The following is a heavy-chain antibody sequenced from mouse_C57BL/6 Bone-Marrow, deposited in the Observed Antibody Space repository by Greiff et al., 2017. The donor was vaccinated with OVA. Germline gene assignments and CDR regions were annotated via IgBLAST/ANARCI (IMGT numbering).Heavy chain of an antibody. CDR1: GYSITNGNHW. J-gene: IGHJ1*03. CDR2: ISSSGST. V-gene: IGHV3-4*01. CDR3: ARDDGNYWDYEV. D-gene: IGHD2-1*01. Sequence: DVHLVESGPALVKPSQTVSLTCTVTGYSITNGNHWWNWIRQVSGSKLEWIGYISSSGSTDSNPSLKSRIPITSATSKNQLFLQVNSVTTEDIATDYCARDDGNYWDYEVWGTGPTVTVSS.